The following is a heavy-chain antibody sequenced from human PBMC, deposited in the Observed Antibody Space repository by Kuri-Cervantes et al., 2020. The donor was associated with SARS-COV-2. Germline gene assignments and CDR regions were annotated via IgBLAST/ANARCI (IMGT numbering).Heavy chain of an antibody. CDR1: GYTFTSYG. V-gene: IGHV1-2*02. CDR2: INPNSGGT. Sequence: ASVKVSCKASGYTFTSYGISWVRQAPGQGLEWMGWINPNSGGTNYAQKFQGRVTMTRDTSISTAYMELSRPRSDDTAVYYCARASSGSYYRFGCWGQGTLVTVSS. D-gene: IGHD1-26*01. J-gene: IGHJ4*02. CDR3: ARASSGSYYRFGC.